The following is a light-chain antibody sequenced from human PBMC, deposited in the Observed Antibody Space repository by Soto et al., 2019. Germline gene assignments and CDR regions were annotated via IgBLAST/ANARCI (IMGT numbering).Light chain of an antibody. J-gene: IGKJ1*01. V-gene: IGKV3-15*01. Sequence: IVMTQSPATLSASPGERATLSCRASQSVSSNLAWYQQKPGQAPRILIYGASTRATGIPARFSGSGSGTEFTLTISSLQYEDFAVYYCQQYNNWPPLAFGQGTKVEIK. CDR3: QQYNNWPPLA. CDR1: QSVSSN. CDR2: GAS.